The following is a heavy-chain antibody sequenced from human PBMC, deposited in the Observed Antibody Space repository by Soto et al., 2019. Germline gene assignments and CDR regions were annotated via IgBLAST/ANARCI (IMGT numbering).Heavy chain of an antibody. CDR2: IVASNSRT. V-gene: IGHV3-23*01. J-gene: IGHJ4*02. Sequence: GGSLRLSCAASGFTLSTYSMTWVRQAPGKGLEWVSSIVASNSRTDYADSVKGRFTISRDNSQNMLFLQMNSLRAEDTAVYYCAKDRQPDGIWSIDYWGQGPLVTVSS. D-gene: IGHD3-3*01. CDR3: AKDRQPDGIWSIDY. CDR1: GFTLSTYS.